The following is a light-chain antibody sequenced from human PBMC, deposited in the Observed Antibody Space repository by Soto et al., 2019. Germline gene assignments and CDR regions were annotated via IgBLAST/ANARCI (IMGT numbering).Light chain of an antibody. J-gene: IGLJ1*01. V-gene: IGLV1-40*01. CDR3: AAWDDILNGYV. CDR1: PSNIGAGYD. Sequence: QSVLTQPPSVSGAPGQRVTISCTGIPSNIGAGYDLHWYQQLPGTAPKLLIYGNSNRPSGVPDRFSGSTSGTSASLVIRGLQSEDEADYYCAAWDDILNGYVLGGRTKVTDL. CDR2: GNS.